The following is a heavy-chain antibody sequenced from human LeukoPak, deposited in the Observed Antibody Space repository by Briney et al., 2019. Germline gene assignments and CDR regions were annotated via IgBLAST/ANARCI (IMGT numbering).Heavy chain of an antibody. CDR1: GGTFSSYA. CDR2: IIPILGIT. Sequence: ASVKVSCKASGGTFSSYAISWVRQALGQGLEWMGRIIPILGITNYAQKFQGRVTITADKSTSTAYMELSSLRSEDTAVYYCASSEWELLFYYYYGMDVWGQGTTVTVSS. CDR3: ASSEWELLFYYYYGMDV. J-gene: IGHJ6*02. V-gene: IGHV1-69*04. D-gene: IGHD1-26*01.